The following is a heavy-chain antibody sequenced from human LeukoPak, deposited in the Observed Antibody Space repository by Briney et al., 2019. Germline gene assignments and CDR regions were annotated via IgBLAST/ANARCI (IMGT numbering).Heavy chain of an antibody. V-gene: IGHV3-74*03. CDR2: INGDETTT. CDR1: GFSFRGYW. Sequence: GGSLRLSCAASGFSFRGYWMHWFRQDSRKGLVWVSRINGDETTTTYADSVKGRFTISRDNAKKTLYLQMNSLRVEDTAVYYCARGGCSGNSCYWRPVQWGQGTLVTVSS. CDR3: ARGGCSGNSCYWRPVQ. D-gene: IGHD2-15*01. J-gene: IGHJ4*02.